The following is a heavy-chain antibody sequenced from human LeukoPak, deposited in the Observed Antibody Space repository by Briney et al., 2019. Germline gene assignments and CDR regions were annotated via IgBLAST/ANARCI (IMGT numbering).Heavy chain of an antibody. J-gene: IGHJ3*02. CDR3: ARQKWLVQIDAFDI. CDR1: GGSFSGYY. D-gene: IGHD6-19*01. CDR2: INHSGST. Sequence: SETLSLTCAVYGGSFSGYYWSWIRQPPGKGLEWIGEINHSGSTYYNPSLKSRVTISVDTSKNQFSLKLSSVTAADTAVYYCARQKWLVQIDAFDIWGQGTMVTVSS. V-gene: IGHV4-34*01.